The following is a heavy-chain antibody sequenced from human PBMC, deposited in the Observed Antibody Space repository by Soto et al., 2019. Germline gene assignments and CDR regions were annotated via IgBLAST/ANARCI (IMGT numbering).Heavy chain of an antibody. J-gene: IGHJ4*02. CDR3: GKGGKTIAAAGKRIVQGY. CDR2: ISGSGGST. V-gene: IGHV3-23*01. Sequence: EVQLLESGGGLVQPGGSLRLSCAASGFTFSSYAMSWVRQAPGKGLEWVSAISGSGGSTYYADSVKGRFTISRDNSKNTLYLQMKRVRAEDTAVYYCGKGGKTIAAAGKRIVQGYWGQGTLVTVSS. D-gene: IGHD6-13*01. CDR1: GFTFSSYA.